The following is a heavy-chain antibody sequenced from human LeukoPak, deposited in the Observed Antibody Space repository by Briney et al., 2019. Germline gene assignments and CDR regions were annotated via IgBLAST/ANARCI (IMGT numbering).Heavy chain of an antibody. J-gene: IGHJ4*02. D-gene: IGHD6-13*01. V-gene: IGHV4-34*01. CDR3: ARLGYSVSWTDC. CDR2: INHSGST. CDR1: GGSFSGYY. Sequence: PSETLSLTCAVYGGSFSGYYWSWIRQPPGKGLEWIGEINHSGSTNYNPSLKSRVTISVDTSKNQFSLKLSSVTAADTAVYFCARLGYSVSWTDCWGQGTLVTVSS.